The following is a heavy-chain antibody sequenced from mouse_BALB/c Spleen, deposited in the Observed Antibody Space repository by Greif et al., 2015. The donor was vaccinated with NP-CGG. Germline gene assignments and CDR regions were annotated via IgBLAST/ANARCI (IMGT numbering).Heavy chain of an antibody. CDR1: GDSITSGY. V-gene: IGHV3-8*02. CDR3: ARYDYRYDGFDY. J-gene: IGHJ2*01. Sequence: EVKLVESGPSLVKPSQTLSLTCSVTGDSITSGYWNWIRKFPGNKLEYMGYISYSGSTYYNPSLKSRISITRDTSKNXYYLQLNSVTTEDTATYYCARYDYRYDGFDYWGQGTTLTVSS. D-gene: IGHD2-14*01. CDR2: ISYSGST.